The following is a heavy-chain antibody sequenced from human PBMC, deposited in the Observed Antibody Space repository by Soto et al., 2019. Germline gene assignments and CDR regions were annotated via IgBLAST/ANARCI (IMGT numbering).Heavy chain of an antibody. Sequence: SVKVSCKASGGTFSSYAISWVRQAPGQGLEWMGGIIPIFGTANYAQKFQGRVTITADESTSTAYMELSSLRSEDTAVYYCARELRRGVVVNAPTPYPHYFDYWGQGTLVTVSS. V-gene: IGHV1-69*13. CDR2: IIPIFGTA. CDR1: GGTFSSYA. CDR3: ARELRRGVVVNAPTPYPHYFDY. J-gene: IGHJ4*02. D-gene: IGHD2-21*01.